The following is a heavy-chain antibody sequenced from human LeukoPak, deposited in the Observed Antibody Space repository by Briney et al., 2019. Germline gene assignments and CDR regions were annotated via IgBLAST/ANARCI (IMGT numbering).Heavy chain of an antibody. D-gene: IGHD7-27*01. CDR2: INSGSSYM. J-gene: IGHJ3*01. CDR1: GFTFSSYS. Sequence: GGSLILSCAASGFTFSSYSMNWVRQAPGKGVEWVSYINSGSSYMYYPDSVKGRFTISRDNAKNSLYLQMDSLRDEDTAVYYCAREDDDWGPNTFDVWGQGTVVAVSS. CDR3: AREDDDWGPNTFDV. V-gene: IGHV3-48*02.